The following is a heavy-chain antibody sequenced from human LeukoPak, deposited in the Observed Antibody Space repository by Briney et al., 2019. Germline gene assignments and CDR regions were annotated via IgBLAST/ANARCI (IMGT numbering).Heavy chain of an antibody. Sequence: SETLSLTCAVSGGSISSGGYSWSWIRQPPGKGLEWIGYIHHSGSTYYNPSLKSRVTISVDRSKNQFSLKLSSVTAADTAVYYCARGNHCSSTSCYENWFDPWGQGTLVTVSS. J-gene: IGHJ5*02. CDR2: IHHSGST. D-gene: IGHD2-2*01. CDR1: GGSISSGGYS. V-gene: IGHV4-30-2*01. CDR3: ARGNHCSSTSCYENWFDP.